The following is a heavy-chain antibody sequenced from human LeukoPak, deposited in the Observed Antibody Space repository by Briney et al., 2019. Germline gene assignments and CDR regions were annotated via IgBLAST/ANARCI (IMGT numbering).Heavy chain of an antibody. D-gene: IGHD5-18*01. CDR2: IYTSGST. CDR3: ARDMDTAMDLYNWFDP. J-gene: IGHJ5*02. Sequence: SETLSLTCTVSGGSISSHYWSWIRQPAGKGLEWIGRIYTSGSTNYNPSLKSRVTISVDTSKNQFSLKLSSVTAADTAVYYCARDMDTAMDLYNWFDPWGQGTLVTVSS. CDR1: GGSISSHY. V-gene: IGHV4-4*07.